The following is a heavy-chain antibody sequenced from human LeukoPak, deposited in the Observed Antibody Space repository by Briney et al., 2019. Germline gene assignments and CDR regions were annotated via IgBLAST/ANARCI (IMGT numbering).Heavy chain of an antibody. V-gene: IGHV3-21*01. CDR2: ISSSTSYI. Sequence: GGSLRLSCAASGFTFSSYSMKWVRQAPGKGLEWVSSISSSTSYIYYADSVKGRFTISRDNAKNSPYLQMNSLRAEDTAVYYCAREGATTPYFDYWGQGTLVTVSS. J-gene: IGHJ4*02. D-gene: IGHD1-26*01. CDR1: GFTFSSYS. CDR3: AREGATTPYFDY.